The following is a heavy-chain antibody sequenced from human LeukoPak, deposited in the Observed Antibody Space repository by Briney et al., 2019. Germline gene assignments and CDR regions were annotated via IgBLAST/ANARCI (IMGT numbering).Heavy chain of an antibody. CDR3: AKGSSSSRPYYFDY. J-gene: IGHJ4*02. CDR2: ITGSGTDT. D-gene: IGHD6-6*01. Sequence: TGESLRLSCAASGFTFYNYAMSRVRQAPGKGLEWVSAITGSGTDTFHADSVKGRFTISRDNSESTLYLQMNSLRAEDTATYYCAKGSSSSRPYYFDYWGQGTLVTVSS. CDR1: GFTFYNYA. V-gene: IGHV3-23*01.